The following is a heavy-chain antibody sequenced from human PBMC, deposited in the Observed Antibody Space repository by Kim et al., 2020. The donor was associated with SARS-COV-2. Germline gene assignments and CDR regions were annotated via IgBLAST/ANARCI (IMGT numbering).Heavy chain of an antibody. CDR1: GFTFSSYG. V-gene: IGHV3-33*05. CDR2: ISYDGSSK. CDR3: AREWCSGSSCPSGGDFDY. Sequence: GGSLRLSCAASGFTFSSYGMHWVRQAPGKGLEWVAVISYDGSSKKYADSVKGRFTISRDNSKNTLYLQMNSLRAEDTAVYYCAREWCSGSSCPSGGDFDYWGQGTLVTVSS. D-gene: IGHD2-15*01. J-gene: IGHJ4*02.